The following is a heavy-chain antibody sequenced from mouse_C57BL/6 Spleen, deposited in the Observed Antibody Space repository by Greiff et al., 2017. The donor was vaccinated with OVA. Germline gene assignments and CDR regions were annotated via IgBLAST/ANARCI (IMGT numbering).Heavy chain of an antibody. V-gene: IGHV1-72*01. CDR1: GYTFTSYW. CDR3: ARKTTVVYWYFDV. Sequence: QVQLQQPGAELVKPGASVKLSCKASGYTFTSYWMHWVKQRPGRGLEWIGRIAPNSGGTKYNEKFKSKATLTVDKPSSTAYMQLSSLTSEDSAVYYCARKTTVVYWYFDVWGTGTTVTVSS. CDR2: IAPNSGGT. D-gene: IGHD1-1*01. J-gene: IGHJ1*03.